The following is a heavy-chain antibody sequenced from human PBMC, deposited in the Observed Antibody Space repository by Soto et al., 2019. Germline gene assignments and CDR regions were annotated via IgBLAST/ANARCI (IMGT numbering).Heavy chain of an antibody. J-gene: IGHJ1*01. Sequence: LKTLSLTCAISGASVSSNSSAWNWIRQSPSRGLEWLGRTYYRSKWYNDYAVSVKSRITINPDTSKNQFSLQLNSVTPEDTAVYYCARDSWGAAGTAEYSQHWGQGTLVTVSS. V-gene: IGHV6-1*01. D-gene: IGHD6-13*01. CDR3: ARDSWGAAGTAEYSQH. CDR1: GASVSSNSSA. CDR2: TYYRSKWYN.